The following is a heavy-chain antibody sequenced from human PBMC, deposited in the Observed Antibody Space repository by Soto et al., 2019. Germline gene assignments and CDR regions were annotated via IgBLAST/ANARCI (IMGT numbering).Heavy chain of an antibody. CDR3: VRGGRGDSNWGYYFYY. CDR2: IYYSGST. Sequence: SETLSLTCTVSGGSISSGGYCWSWIRQHPGKGLEWIGYIYYSGSTYYNPSLKSRVTISVDASKNQFSLKLSSVTAADTAVYYCVRGGRGDSNWGYYFYYWGQGTLVTVSS. J-gene: IGHJ4*02. V-gene: IGHV4-31*03. D-gene: IGHD3-16*01. CDR1: GGSISSGGYC.